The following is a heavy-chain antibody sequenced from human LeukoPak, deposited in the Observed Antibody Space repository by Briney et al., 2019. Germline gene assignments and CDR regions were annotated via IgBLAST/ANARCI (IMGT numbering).Heavy chain of an antibody. CDR3: AKDRVSKMATIPGQGFDY. CDR2: ISGSGGST. Sequence: QSGGSLRLSCAASGFTFSSYAMSWVRQAPGKGLEWVSAISGSGGSTYYADSVKGRFTISRDNSKNTLYLQMNSLRAEDTAVYYCAKDRVSKMATIPGQGFDYWGQGTLVTVSS. CDR1: GFTFSSYA. D-gene: IGHD5-24*01. J-gene: IGHJ4*02. V-gene: IGHV3-23*01.